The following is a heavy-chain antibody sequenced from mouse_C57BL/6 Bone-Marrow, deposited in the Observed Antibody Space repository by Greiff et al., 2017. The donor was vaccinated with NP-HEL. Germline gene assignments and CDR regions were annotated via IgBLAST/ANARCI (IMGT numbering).Heavy chain of an antibody. Sequence: EVQLQQSGAELVRPGASVKLSCTASGFTITDDYMHWVKQRPEQGLEWIGWIDPENGDTDYASKFQGKATITADTSSNTAYLQLSSLTSEDTAVDYCTAGGSSPYAMDYWGQGTSVTVSS. CDR3: TAGGSSPYAMDY. CDR1: GFTITDDY. V-gene: IGHV14-4*01. D-gene: IGHD1-1*01. J-gene: IGHJ4*01. CDR2: IDPENGDT.